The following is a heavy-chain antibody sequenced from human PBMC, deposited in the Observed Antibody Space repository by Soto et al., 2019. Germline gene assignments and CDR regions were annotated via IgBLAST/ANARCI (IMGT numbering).Heavy chain of an antibody. CDR3: ARGQEGIVAPP. V-gene: IGHV4-34*01. CDR2: VKDGGST. J-gene: IGHJ5*02. D-gene: IGHD5-12*01. Sequence: QVQLQQWGAGLLKPSETLSLTCTVNGGSLTGYYWSWIRQPPGKGLEWIGEVKDGGSTNYSPPLRGRVSISADTSKNHFSLRLNSVTAADTAVYFCARGQEGIVAPPWDQGVLVTVSS. CDR1: GGSLTGYY.